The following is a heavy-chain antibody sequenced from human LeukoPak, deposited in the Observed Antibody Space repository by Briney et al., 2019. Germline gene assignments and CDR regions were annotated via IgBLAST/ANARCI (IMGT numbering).Heavy chain of an antibody. CDR2: ISGSGGDT. J-gene: IGHJ4*02. Sequence: PGESLRLSCAASGFTFSSYAMSWVRQAPGKGLEWVSGISGSGGDTYYANSVKGRFTICRDTSKNTLYLQMNSLRAEDTAIYYCXYGGDLGYWGQGTLVTV. CDR3: XYGGDLGY. D-gene: IGHD2-21*01. V-gene: IGHV3-23*01. CDR1: GFTFSSYA.